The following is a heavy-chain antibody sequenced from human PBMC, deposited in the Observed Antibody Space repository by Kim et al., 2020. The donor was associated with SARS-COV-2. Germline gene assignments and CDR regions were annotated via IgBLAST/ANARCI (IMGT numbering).Heavy chain of an antibody. D-gene: IGHD2-21*02. CDR2: ISSSGSTI. CDR3: AQRGQVAPAYYYYGMDV. CDR1: GFTFSSYE. V-gene: IGHV3-48*03. J-gene: IGHJ6*02. Sequence: GGSLRLSCAASGFTFSSYEMNWVRQAPGKGLEWVSYISSSGSTIYYADSVKGRFTISRDNAKNSLYLQMNSLRAEDTAVYYCAQRGQVAPAYYYYGMDVWGQGTTVTVSS.